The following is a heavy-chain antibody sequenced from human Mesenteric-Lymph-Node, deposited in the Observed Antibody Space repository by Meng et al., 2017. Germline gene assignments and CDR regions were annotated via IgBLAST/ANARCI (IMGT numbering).Heavy chain of an antibody. D-gene: IGHD5-18*01. CDR1: GYSISSGYY. J-gene: IGHJ3*02. V-gene: IGHV4-38-2*02. Sequence: SETLSLTCTVSGYSISSGYYWGWIRQPPGKGLEWIGSIYHSGSTYYNPSLKSRVTISVDKSKNQFSLKLSSVTAADTAVYYCARAGRIQLWFPHAFDIWGQGTMVTVSS. CDR2: IYHSGST. CDR3: ARAGRIQLWFPHAFDI.